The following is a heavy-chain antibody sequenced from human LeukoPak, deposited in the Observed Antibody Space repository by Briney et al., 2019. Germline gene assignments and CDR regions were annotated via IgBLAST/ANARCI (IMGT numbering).Heavy chain of an antibody. CDR1: GGTFSSYA. V-gene: IGHV1-69*01. Sequence: SVKVSCKASGGTFSSYAISWVRQAPGQGLEWMGGIIPIFGTANYAQKFQGRVTITADESTSTAYMELSSLRSEGTAVYYCARAHSSGWYPHYFDYWGQGTLVTVSS. CDR3: ARAHSSGWYPHYFDY. D-gene: IGHD6-19*01. CDR2: IIPIFGTA. J-gene: IGHJ4*02.